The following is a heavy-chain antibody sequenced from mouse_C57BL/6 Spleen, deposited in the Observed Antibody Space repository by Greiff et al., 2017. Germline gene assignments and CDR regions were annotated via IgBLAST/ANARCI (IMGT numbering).Heavy chain of an antibody. D-gene: IGHD2-1*01. CDR3: ARVYLRYFDY. J-gene: IGHJ2*01. CDR1: GFTFSDYY. Sequence: DVMLVESGGGLVQPGGSLKLSCAASGFTFSDYYMYWVRQTPEKRLEWVAYISNGGGSTYYPDTVKGRFTISRDNAKNALYLQMSRLKSEDTAMYYCARVYLRYFDYWGQGTTLTVSS. CDR2: ISNGGGST. V-gene: IGHV5-12*01.